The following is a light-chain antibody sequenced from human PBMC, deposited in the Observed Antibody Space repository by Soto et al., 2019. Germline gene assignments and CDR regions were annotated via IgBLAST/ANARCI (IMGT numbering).Light chain of an antibody. V-gene: IGKV3-20*01. CDR3: QQYGSSRT. CDR2: GAS. Sequence: EIVLTQSPGTLSLSPGERATLSCRASQSISSIYLAWYQQKPGQAPRLLVYGASSRATGIPDRFSGSGSGTDFTLTISRLEPEDFAVYYCQQYGSSRTFGQGTKLDIK. J-gene: IGKJ1*01. CDR1: QSISSIY.